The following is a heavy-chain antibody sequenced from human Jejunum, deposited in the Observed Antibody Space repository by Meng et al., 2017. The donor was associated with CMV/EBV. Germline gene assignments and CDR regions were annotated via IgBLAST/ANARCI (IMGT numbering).Heavy chain of an antibody. CDR2: INPSGYNT. V-gene: IGHV1-46*01. CDR1: GYIFTDYY. J-gene: IGHJ6*02. CDR3: AKEGVLYGMDV. Sequence: CKASGYIFTDYYIHWVRQAPGQGLEWMALINPSGYNTNYTQKFQGRITVTRDTSTRTVYMELNNLTFEDTAVYYCAKEGVLYGMDVWGQGTTVTVSS. D-gene: IGHD4/OR15-4a*01.